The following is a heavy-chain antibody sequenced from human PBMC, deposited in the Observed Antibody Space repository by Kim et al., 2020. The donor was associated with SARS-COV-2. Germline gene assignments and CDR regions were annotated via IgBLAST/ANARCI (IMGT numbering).Heavy chain of an antibody. V-gene: IGHV4-59*01. Sequence: SETLSLTCTVSGGSISSYYWSWIRQPPGKGLEWIGYIYYSGSTNYNPSLKSRVTISVDTSKNQFSLKLSSVTAADTAVYYCAREGAETPDIWGQGTMVTVSS. CDR3: AREGAETPDI. D-gene: IGHD2-15*01. CDR1: GGSISSYY. CDR2: IYYSGST. J-gene: IGHJ3*02.